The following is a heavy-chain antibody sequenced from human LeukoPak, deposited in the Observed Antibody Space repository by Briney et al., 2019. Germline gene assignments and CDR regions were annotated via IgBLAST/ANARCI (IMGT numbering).Heavy chain of an antibody. J-gene: IGHJ4*02. D-gene: IGHD3-22*01. CDR1: GFTFSSYA. CDR2: ISGSGGST. V-gene: IGHV3-23*01. Sequence: GGSLRLSCAASGFTFSSYAMSWVRQAPGKGLEWVSAISGSGGSTYYADSVKGQLTISRDNSKNTLYLQMNSLRAEDTAVYYCAKAYYDSSGYTDWGQGTLVTVSS. CDR3: AKAYYDSSGYTD.